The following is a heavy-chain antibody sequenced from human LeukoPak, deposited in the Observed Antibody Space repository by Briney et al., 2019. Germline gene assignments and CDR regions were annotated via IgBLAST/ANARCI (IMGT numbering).Heavy chain of an antibody. CDR2: ISSSSSYI. CDR1: GFTFSSYS. CDR3: ATLDYDFWSGYYPNWFDP. V-gene: IGHV3-21*01. Sequence: GGSLRLSCAASGFTFSSYSMNWVRQAPGKGLEWVSSISSSSSYIYYADSVKGRFTISRDNAKHSLYLQMNSLRAEDTAVYYCATLDYDFWSGYYPNWFDPWGQGTLVTVSS. D-gene: IGHD3-3*01. J-gene: IGHJ5*02.